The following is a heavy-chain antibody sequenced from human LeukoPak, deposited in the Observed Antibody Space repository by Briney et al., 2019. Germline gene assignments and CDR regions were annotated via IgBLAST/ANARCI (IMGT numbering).Heavy chain of an antibody. CDR3: AKCGSGWYLYFDY. V-gene: IGHV3-23*01. CDR2: ISGSGGST. Sequence: PGGSLRLSCAASGFTFSSYAMSWVRQAPGKGVEWVSAISGSGGSTYYADSVKGRFTISRDNSKNTLYLQMNSLRAEDTAVYYCAKCGSGWYLYFDYWGQGTLVTVSS. CDR1: GFTFSSYA. J-gene: IGHJ4*02. D-gene: IGHD6-19*01.